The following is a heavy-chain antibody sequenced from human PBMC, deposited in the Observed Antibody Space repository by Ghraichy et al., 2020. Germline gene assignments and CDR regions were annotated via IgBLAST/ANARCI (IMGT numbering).Heavy chain of an antibody. D-gene: IGHD4-17*01. CDR3: ARDLSPFYGDYSKLYSAYGMDV. V-gene: IGHV3-30*04. CDR2: ISYDGSNK. Sequence: GGSLRLSCAASGFTFSSYAMHWVRQAPGKGLEWVAVISYDGSNKYYADSVKGRFTISRDNSKNTLYLQMNSLRAEDTAVYYCARDLSPFYGDYSKLYSAYGMDVWGQGTTVTVSS. CDR1: GFTFSSYA. J-gene: IGHJ6*02.